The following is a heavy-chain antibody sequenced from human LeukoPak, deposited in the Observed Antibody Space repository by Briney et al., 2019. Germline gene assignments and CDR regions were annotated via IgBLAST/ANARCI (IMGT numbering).Heavy chain of an antibody. CDR2: IYYSGST. D-gene: IGHD3-3*02. V-gene: IGHV4-59*01. CDR3: ARDAFGRSGFDY. Sequence: SETLSLTCTVSGDSISSYYWSWIRQPPGKGLEWIGCIYYSGSTKYNPSLKSRVTISRDTSKNQFSLKLSFVTAADTAVYYCARDAFGRSGFDYWGQGTLVTVSS. J-gene: IGHJ4*02. CDR1: GDSISSYY.